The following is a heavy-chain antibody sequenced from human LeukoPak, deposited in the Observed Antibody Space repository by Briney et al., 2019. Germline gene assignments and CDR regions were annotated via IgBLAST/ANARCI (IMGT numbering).Heavy chain of an antibody. Sequence: SETLSLTCTVSGGSISSSGYHWGWIRQSPGEGLQWIASMSYSGATYYNPSLQSRVTISVDTSKNQFSLKLYSVTAADTAVYSCERHCRAVLVVPVARGDYFDYLGQGTLVTVSS. D-gene: IGHD2-2*01. V-gene: IGHV4-39*01. J-gene: IGHJ4*02. CDR3: ERHCRAVLVVPVARGDYFDY. CDR1: GGSISSSGYH. CDR2: MSYSGAT.